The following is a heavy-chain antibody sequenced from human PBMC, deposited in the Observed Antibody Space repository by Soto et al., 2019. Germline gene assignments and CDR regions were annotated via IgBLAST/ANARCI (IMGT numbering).Heavy chain of an antibody. V-gene: IGHV1-2*02. D-gene: IGHD2-21*02. CDR3: ARDGCGGDCLDFDY. J-gene: IGHJ4*02. CDR1: GYTFTGYY. CDR2: INPNSGGT. Sequence: SCKASGYTFTGYYMHWVRQAPGQGLEWMGWINPNSGGTNYAQKFQGRVTMTRDTSISTAYMELSRLRSDDTAVYYCARDGCGGDCLDFDYWGQGTLVTVSS.